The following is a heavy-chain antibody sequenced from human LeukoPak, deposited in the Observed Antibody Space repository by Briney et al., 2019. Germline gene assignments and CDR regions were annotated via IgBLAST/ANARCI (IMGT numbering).Heavy chain of an antibody. CDR3: AKEHGGSSWYEDTFDI. CDR1: GFTFSSYW. V-gene: IGHV3-23*01. D-gene: IGHD6-13*01. J-gene: IGHJ3*02. CDR2: ISGSGGST. Sequence: GGSLRLSCAASGFTFSSYWMSWVRQAPGKGLEWVSDISGSGGSTYYADSVKGRFTISRDNSKNTLYLQMNSLRAEDTAVYYCAKEHGGSSWYEDTFDIWGQGTMVTVSS.